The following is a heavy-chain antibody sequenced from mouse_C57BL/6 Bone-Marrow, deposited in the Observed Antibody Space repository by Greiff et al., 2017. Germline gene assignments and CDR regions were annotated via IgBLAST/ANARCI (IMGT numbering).Heavy chain of an antibody. J-gene: IGHJ2*01. Sequence: VQLQQPGAELVRPGSSVKLSCKASGYTFTSYWMDWVKQRPGQGLEWIGNIYPSDSETHYNQTFKDKATLTVDKSSSTAYMQLSSLTSEDSAVYYCARLGLPYYFDYWGQGTTLTVAS. D-gene: IGHD2-4*01. V-gene: IGHV1-61*01. CDR3: ARLGLPYYFDY. CDR1: GYTFTSYW. CDR2: IYPSDSET.